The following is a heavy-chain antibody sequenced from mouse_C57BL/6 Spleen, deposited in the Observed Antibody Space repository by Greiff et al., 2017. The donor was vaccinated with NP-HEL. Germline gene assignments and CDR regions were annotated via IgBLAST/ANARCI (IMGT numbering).Heavy chain of an antibody. CDR2: IRSKSNNYAT. Sequence: EVQRVESGGGLVQPKGSLKLSCAASGFSFNTYAMNWVRQAPGKGLEWVARIRSKSNNYATYYADSVKDRFTISRDDSESMLYLQMNNLKTEDTAMYYCVRHPGSIWAMDYWGQGTSVTVSS. CDR1: GFSFNTYA. V-gene: IGHV10-1*01. D-gene: IGHD4-1*01. CDR3: VRHPGSIWAMDY. J-gene: IGHJ4*01.